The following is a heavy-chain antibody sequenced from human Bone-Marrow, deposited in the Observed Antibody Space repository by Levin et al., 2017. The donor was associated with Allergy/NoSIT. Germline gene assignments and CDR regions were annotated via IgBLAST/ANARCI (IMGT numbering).Heavy chain of an antibody. V-gene: IGHV4-59*08. CDR3: ARLSAAAFDP. J-gene: IGHJ5*02. CDR2: IDYSGST. CDR1: GISISSFY. Sequence: PSETLSLTCTVSGISISSFYWSWIRQSPGEGLQCIGYIDYSGSTTYNPSLKSRLTISMDTSKNQFSLKLTSVTAADTAVYYCARLSAAAFDPWGQGTLVTVSS. D-gene: IGHD6-13*01.